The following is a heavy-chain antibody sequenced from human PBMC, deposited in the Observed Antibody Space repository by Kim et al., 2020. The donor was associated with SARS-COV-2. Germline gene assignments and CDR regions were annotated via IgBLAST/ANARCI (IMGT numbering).Heavy chain of an antibody. D-gene: IGHD3-10*01. J-gene: IGHJ4*02. CDR3: DRYARNYGAVL. CDR1: GFTFSGYA. CDR2: TTRSGDGT. V-gene: IGHV3-64D*06. Sequence: GGSLRLSCAGSGFTFSGYAISWVRRAPGKGLEYVSATTRSGDGTFYADSVEGRFTISRDNSKNTLYLQMNSLRLEDTSLYYCDRYARNYGAVLWGQGTLGIVSS.